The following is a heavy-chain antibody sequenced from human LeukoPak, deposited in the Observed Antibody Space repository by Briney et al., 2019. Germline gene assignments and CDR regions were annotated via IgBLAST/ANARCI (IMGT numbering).Heavy chain of an antibody. CDR2: ISSSGGST. J-gene: IGHJ4*02. CDR1: GFTFSSYA. D-gene: IGHD4-17*01. CDR3: APRGGDYGDYYGYYFDY. V-gene: IGHV3-23*01. Sequence: GGSLRLSCAASGFTFSSYAMSWVRQAPGKGLEWVSAISSSGGSTYYADSVKGRFTISRDNSKNTLYLQMNSLRAEDTAVYYCAPRGGDYGDYYGYYFDYWGQGTLVTVSP.